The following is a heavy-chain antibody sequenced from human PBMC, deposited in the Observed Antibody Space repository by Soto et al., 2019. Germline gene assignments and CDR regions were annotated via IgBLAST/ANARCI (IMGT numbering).Heavy chain of an antibody. D-gene: IGHD3-10*02. CDR2: IWYDGSNK. V-gene: IGHV3-33*06. CDR1: GFTFSSYG. Sequence: GGSLRLSCAASGFTFSSYGMHWVRQAPGKGLEWVAVIWYDGSNKYYADSVKGRFTISRDNSKNTLFLQMNSLRAEGTAIYYCAKNVNSCSGSQYFAYWGQGTLVTVSS. CDR3: AKNVNSCSGSQYFAY. J-gene: IGHJ4*02.